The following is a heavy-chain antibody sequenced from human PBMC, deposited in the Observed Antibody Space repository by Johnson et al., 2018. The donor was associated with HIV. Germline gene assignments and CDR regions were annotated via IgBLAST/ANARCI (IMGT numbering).Heavy chain of an antibody. V-gene: IGHV3-48*03. D-gene: IGHD5-12*01. CDR2: ISSSGSTI. J-gene: IGHJ3*02. Sequence: VQLVESGGGLEQPGGSLRLSCAASGFTLSSYEMNWVRQAPGKGLEWVSYISSSGSTIYYADSVKGRFTISRDNAKNSLYLQMNSLKTEDTAVYYCARRAPSGMLDGFDIWGQGTMVTVSS. CDR3: ARRAPSGMLDGFDI. CDR1: GFTLSSYE.